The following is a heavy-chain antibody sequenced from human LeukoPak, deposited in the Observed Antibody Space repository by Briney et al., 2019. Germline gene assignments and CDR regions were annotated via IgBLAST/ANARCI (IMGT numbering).Heavy chain of an antibody. V-gene: IGHV3-15*01. CDR2: IKSKTEGGTT. J-gene: IGHJ4*02. CDR3: TTTYIVASTRKFGDY. Sequence: GVSLRLSCAASGFIFSNAWMNWVRQAPGKGLEWVGRIKSKTEGGTTDYAAPVKGRFTISRDDSQNTVDLQISSLTAEDTAMYFCTTTYIVASTRKFGDYWGQGTLVVVSS. CDR1: GFIFSNAW. D-gene: IGHD5-12*01.